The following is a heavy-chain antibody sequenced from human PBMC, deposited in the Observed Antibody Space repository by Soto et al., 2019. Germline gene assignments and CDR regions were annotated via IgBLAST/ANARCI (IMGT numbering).Heavy chain of an antibody. CDR2: IYNSGST. J-gene: IGHJ4*02. CDR1: GGSVSSGYYF. V-gene: IGHV4-30-4*01. D-gene: IGHD3-3*01. CDR3: ARGPSADKVDF. Sequence: PSETLSLTCTVSGGSVSSGYYFWRWIRQSPGRGLEWIGHIYNSGSTYNNPSLRSRVTISVDTSKNQFSLRLTSVIAADTAVYYCARGPSADKVDFWGQGTLVTVS.